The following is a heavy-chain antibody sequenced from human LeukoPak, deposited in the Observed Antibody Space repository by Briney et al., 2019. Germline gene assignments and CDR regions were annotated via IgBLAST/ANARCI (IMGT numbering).Heavy chain of an antibody. Sequence: SETLSLTCSVSGGSLVAHHWSWIRQPPGKGLEWIGHVYDSGRTTYNPALKGRVTMSPDTSRTQISLRLTSVTAADTAVYYCPGAVVAAEEKNWFDPRGQGTLVIVSS. CDR2: VYDSGRT. CDR1: GGSLVAHH. V-gene: IGHV4-59*11. D-gene: IGHD1-26*01. J-gene: IGHJ5*02. CDR3: PGAVVAAEEKNWFDP.